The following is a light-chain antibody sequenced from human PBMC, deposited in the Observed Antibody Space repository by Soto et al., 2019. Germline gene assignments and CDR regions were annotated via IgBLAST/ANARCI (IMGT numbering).Light chain of an antibody. CDR3: LHDYNYPYT. J-gene: IGKJ2*01. Sequence: RGTPAPSPPSASTGGRGTLTFLASQGISSYLGWYQQKSGRAPKLLIFGASTLQSGVPSRFSGSGSGTDFTLTISSLQPEDFATYYCLHDYNYPYTFGQGTKVDIK. V-gene: IGKV1-6*01. CDR1: QGISSY. CDR2: GAS.